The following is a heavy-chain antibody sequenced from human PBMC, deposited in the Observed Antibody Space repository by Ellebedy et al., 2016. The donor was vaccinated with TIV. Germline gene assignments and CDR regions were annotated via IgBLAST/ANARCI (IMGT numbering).Heavy chain of an antibody. CDR2: SHYTGNS. D-gene: IGHD1-7*01. Sequence: SETLSLXCTVSGVSITSHYWSWIRQPPGKGLEWIGFSHYTGNSNYNPSIKSRASISIDTPRNQFSLRLTSVTAADTAVYYCAGAVLGTYGIDVWGQGTTVTVSS. V-gene: IGHV4-59*11. CDR3: AGAVLGTYGIDV. J-gene: IGHJ6*02. CDR1: GVSITSHY.